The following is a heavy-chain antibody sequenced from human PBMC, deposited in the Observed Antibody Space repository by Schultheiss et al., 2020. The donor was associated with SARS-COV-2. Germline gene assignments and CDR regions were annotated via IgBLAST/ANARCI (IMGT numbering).Heavy chain of an antibody. J-gene: IGHJ3*02. Sequence: GESLKISCAASGFTVSSNYMSWVRQAPGKGLEWVSVIYSGGSTYYADSVKGRFTISRDNSKNTLYLQMNSLRAEDTAVYYCARGGNSGDAFDIWGQGTTVTVSS. CDR1: GFTVSSNY. D-gene: IGHD4-23*01. V-gene: IGHV3-66*01. CDR2: IYSGGST. CDR3: ARGGNSGDAFDI.